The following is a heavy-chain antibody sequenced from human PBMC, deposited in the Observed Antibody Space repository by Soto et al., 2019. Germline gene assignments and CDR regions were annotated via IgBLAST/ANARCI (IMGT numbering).Heavy chain of an antibody. CDR1: GYSISSGYY. V-gene: IGHV4-38-2*02. J-gene: IGHJ3*01. D-gene: IGHD3-22*01. CDR3: ARDRRFYDSGTYDIANDAFDV. CDR2: IYHSGST. Sequence: SETLSLTCAVSGYSISSGYYWGWIRQPPGKGLEWIGSIYHSGSTYYNPSLKSRVTISVDTSKNQFSLKLSSVTAADTAVYYCARDRRFYDSGTYDIANDAFDVWGQGTMVTVSS.